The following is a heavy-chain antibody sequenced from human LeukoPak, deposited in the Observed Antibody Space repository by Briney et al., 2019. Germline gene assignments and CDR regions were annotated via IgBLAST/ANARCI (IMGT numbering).Heavy chain of an antibody. Sequence: PGGSLRLSCAASGFTFSLYAMNWVRQAPGKGLEWISHINSGGDDIHYAASVRGRFTISRDDARNTLYLQLSSLRAEDTAVYYCARDTIQPGLIDDWGQGTLVTVSS. J-gene: IGHJ4*02. CDR3: ARDTIQPGLIDD. CDR2: INSGGDDI. V-gene: IGHV3-21*05. CDR1: GFTFSLYA. D-gene: IGHD2-2*01.